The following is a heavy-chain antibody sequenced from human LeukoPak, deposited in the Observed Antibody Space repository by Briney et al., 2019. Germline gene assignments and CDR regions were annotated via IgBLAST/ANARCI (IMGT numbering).Heavy chain of an antibody. CDR1: GGTLSSYA. D-gene: IGHD2-2*01. CDR2: IIPIFGTA. J-gene: IGHJ4*02. V-gene: IGHV1-69*13. CDR3: ARVRCSSISCYERGFDY. Sequence: ASVKVSCKASGGTLSSYAISWVRQAPGQGLEWMGGIIPIFGTANYAQKFQGRVTITADESTSTAYMELSSLRSEDTAVYYCARVRCSSISCYERGFDYWGQGTLVTVSS.